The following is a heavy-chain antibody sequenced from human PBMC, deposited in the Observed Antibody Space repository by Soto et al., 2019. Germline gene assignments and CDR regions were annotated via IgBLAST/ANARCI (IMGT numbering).Heavy chain of an antibody. CDR3: ARDRTDSGYYTNWLDP. V-gene: IGHV1-69*06. Sequence: SVTVSVKASGGTFGSDAITWVRQAPGQGLEWVGRIIPIFGTTNYAQNLQGRVTISADKSTLTSYMELHSLTSDDTALYYCARDRTDSGYYTNWLDPWGQGTQVTVSS. CDR1: GGTFGSDA. J-gene: IGHJ5*02. CDR2: IIPIFGTT. D-gene: IGHD3-22*01.